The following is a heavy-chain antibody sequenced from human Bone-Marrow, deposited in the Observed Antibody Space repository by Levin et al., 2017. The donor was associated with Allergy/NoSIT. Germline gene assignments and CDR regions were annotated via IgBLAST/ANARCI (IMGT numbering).Heavy chain of an antibody. CDR1: GGSIDSGAYY. Sequence: SETLPLACTVSGGSIDSGAYYWTWIRQLPGRGLEWIGHIYYSGTTYYSPSLKSRLIMSLDTSKNQFSLKVTSVTAADTALYFCARGGLRDYYGTFDVWGLGTLVTVSS. CDR3: ARGGLRDYYGTFDV. V-gene: IGHV4-31*03. D-gene: IGHD3-10*01. CDR2: IYYSGTT. J-gene: IGHJ3*01.